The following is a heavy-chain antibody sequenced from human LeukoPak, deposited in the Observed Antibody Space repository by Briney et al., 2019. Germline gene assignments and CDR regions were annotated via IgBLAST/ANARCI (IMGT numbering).Heavy chain of an antibody. CDR2: INPSGSST. V-gene: IGHV1-46*01. J-gene: IGHJ5*02. CDR3: ARDNSVGDIAWWFDP. D-gene: IGHD3-16*02. Sequence: ASVKVSCKASGYTITDYYIHWVRQAPGQGLEWMGLINPSGSSTLYAQKFQGRVTMTRDMSTTTDYMELSSLRSEDTAVYYCARDNSVGDIAWWFDPWGQGTLVTVSS. CDR1: GYTITDYY.